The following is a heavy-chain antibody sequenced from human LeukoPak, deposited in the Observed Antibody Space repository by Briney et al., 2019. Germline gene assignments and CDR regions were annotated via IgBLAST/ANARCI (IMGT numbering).Heavy chain of an antibody. CDR1: GGSISSGGYY. V-gene: IGHV4-61*02. Sequence: SQTLSLTCTVSGGSISSGGYYWNWLRQPAGKGLEWIGRIYTSGATNYNPALNSRVTMSVDTSKKQFSLKLRSVTAADTAVYYCAREGRFVAAAGTFDYWGQGTLVTVSS. D-gene: IGHD6-13*01. J-gene: IGHJ4*02. CDR3: AREGRFVAAAGTFDY. CDR2: IYTSGAT.